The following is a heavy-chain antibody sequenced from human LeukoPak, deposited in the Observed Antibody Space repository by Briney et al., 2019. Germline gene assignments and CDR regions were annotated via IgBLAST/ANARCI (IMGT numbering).Heavy chain of an antibody. CDR1: GYTFTSYD. V-gene: IGHV1-8*01. Sequence: ASVKVSCKASGYTFTSYDINWVRQATGQGLEWMGWMNPNSGNTGYAQKFQGRVTMTRNTSISTAYMELSSLRSEDTAVYYCARQLLWFGKPFDPWGQGTLVTVSS. J-gene: IGHJ5*02. D-gene: IGHD3-10*01. CDR3: ARQLLWFGKPFDP. CDR2: MNPNSGNT.